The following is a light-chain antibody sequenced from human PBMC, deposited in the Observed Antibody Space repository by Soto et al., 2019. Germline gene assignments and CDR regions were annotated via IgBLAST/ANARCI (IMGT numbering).Light chain of an antibody. J-gene: IGKJ1*01. V-gene: IGKV1-12*01. CDR1: QGISGW. CDR2: ATS. CDR3: QQANSFPWT. Sequence: DIQMTQSPSSVSAHVGDRVTITCRASQGISGWLAWYQYKAGKAPKLLIYATSTLHSAVPSRFSGSGSGTDFTLTISSLQPEDVATYYCQQANSFPWTFGQGTKVAIK.